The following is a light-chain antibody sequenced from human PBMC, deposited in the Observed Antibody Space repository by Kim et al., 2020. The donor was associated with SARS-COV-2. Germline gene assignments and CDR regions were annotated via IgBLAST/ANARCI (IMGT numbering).Light chain of an antibody. CDR1: SGYSNYK. V-gene: IGLV9-49*01. J-gene: IGLJ3*02. CDR2: VGTGGIVG. CDR3: GADHGSGSNFVTV. Sequence: CTLSSGYSNYKVDWYQQRPGKGPRFVMRVGTGGIVGSKGDGIPDRFSVLGSGLNRYLTIKNIQEEDESDYHCGADHGSGSNFVTVFGGGTQLTVL.